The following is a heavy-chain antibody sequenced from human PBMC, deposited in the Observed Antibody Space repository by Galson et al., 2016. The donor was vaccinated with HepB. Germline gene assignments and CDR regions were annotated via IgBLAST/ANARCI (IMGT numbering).Heavy chain of an antibody. CDR3: AREQLERPSWFDP. J-gene: IGHJ5*02. V-gene: IGHV4-61*02. CDR2: IFSSGGS. CDR1: AGSISSGTYF. Sequence: TLSLTCTVSAGSISSGTYFWSWIRQPAGKGLEWIGRIFSSGGSIYNPSLRSRVTMSVDTSKNQFSLKLKSVTAADTAVYYCAREQLERPSWFDPWGQGTLVIVSS. D-gene: IGHD1-1*01.